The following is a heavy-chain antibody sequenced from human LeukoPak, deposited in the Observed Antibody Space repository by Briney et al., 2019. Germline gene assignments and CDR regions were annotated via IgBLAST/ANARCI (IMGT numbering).Heavy chain of an antibody. CDR1: GFTFSTYG. V-gene: IGHV3-23*01. CDR2: ISGSGGST. Sequence: GGTLRLSCVASGFTFSTYGMSWVRQAPGKGLEWVSGISGSGGSTYYADSVKGRFTISRDNSKNTLYLQMNSLRAEDTAVYYCAKDWTGTKPFDLWGRGTLVTVSS. D-gene: IGHD3/OR15-3a*01. J-gene: IGHJ2*01. CDR3: AKDWTGTKPFDL.